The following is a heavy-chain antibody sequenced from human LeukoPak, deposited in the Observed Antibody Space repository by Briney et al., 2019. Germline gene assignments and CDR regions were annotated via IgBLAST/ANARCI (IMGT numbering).Heavy chain of an antibody. D-gene: IGHD2-2*01. J-gene: IGHJ4*02. V-gene: IGHV4-4*07. Sequence: SETLSLTCTASGDSISSYYWTCIRQPAGRGLEWIGRFYIRGRSSYSPSLKSRASMSVDKSKNQFSLKLTSVTAADTAVSYCASAFISSFTFDYWGQGIMVTVSS. CDR1: GDSISSYY. CDR2: FYIRGRS. CDR3: ASAFISSFTFDY.